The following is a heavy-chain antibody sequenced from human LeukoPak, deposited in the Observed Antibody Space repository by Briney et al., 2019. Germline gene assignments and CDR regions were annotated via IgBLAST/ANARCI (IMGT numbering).Heavy chain of an antibody. CDR1: GGSFSGYY. V-gene: IGHV4-34*01. Sequence: PSETLSLTCAVYGGSFSGYYWSWIRQPPGKGLEWIGEINHSGSTNYNPSLKSRVTISVDTSKNQFSLKLSSVTAADTAVYYCARHAWVYYYDSSGYYYVGWFDPWGQGTLVTVSS. D-gene: IGHD3-22*01. J-gene: IGHJ5*02. CDR2: INHSGST. CDR3: ARHAWVYYYDSSGYYYVGWFDP.